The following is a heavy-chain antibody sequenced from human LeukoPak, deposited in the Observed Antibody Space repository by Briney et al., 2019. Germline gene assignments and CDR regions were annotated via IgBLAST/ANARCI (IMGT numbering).Heavy chain of an antibody. D-gene: IGHD3-10*01. CDR3: ARGGSRFGGFYFDY. CDR2: IHHSGSS. Sequence: SQTLSLTCTVSADSLSSGGHYWAWIRQLPGKGLESIGSIHHSGSSRHNPSLKDRVAISVDASRKQFALRLSSVTAADTAIYYCARGGSRFGGFYFDYWGQGIQVIVSS. CDR1: ADSLSSGGHY. J-gene: IGHJ4*02. V-gene: IGHV4-31*03.